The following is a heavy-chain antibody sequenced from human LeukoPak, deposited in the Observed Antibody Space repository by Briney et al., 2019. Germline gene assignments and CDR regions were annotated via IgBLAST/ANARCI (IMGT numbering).Heavy chain of an antibody. J-gene: IGHJ3*02. Sequence: GGSLRLSCAASGFTFSSYGMHWVRQAPGKGLEWVAVIWYDGSNKYYADSVKGRFTISRDNSKNTLYLQMNSLRTEDTAVYYCAKDRARYYGSGSYLIDAFDIWGQGTMVTVSS. CDR3: AKDRARYYGSGSYLIDAFDI. CDR1: GFTFSSYG. D-gene: IGHD3-10*01. CDR2: IWYDGSNK. V-gene: IGHV3-33*06.